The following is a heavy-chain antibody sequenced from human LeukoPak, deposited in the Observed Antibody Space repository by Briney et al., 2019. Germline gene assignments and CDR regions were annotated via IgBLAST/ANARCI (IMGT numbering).Heavy chain of an antibody. CDR2: IHYSGTT. CDR1: GGSISPYY. D-gene: IGHD6-13*01. V-gene: IGHV4-59*01. Sequence: KPSETLSLTCTVSGGSISPYYWNWIRQPPGKGLEWIGYIHYSGTTNYNPSLRSRATISVDTSKNRLSLNLSSVTAADTAVYYCARRGSSSWYFDYWGQGTLVTVSS. J-gene: IGHJ4*02. CDR3: ARRGSSSWYFDY.